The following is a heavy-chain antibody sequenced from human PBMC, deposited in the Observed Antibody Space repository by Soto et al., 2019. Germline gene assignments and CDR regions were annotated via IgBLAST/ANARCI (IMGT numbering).Heavy chain of an antibody. J-gene: IGHJ4*02. CDR3: ARELEHYCDY. CDR2: IWYDGRDK. CDR1: GFTFSSYG. Sequence: QVQLVESGGGVVQPGRSLRLSCAASGFTFSSYGMHWVRQAPGKGLEWVAAIWYDGRDKYYADSVKGRFTISRDNSKNTLYLQLSSLRAEDTAVYYCARELEHYCDYWGQGTLVTVSS. V-gene: IGHV3-33*01.